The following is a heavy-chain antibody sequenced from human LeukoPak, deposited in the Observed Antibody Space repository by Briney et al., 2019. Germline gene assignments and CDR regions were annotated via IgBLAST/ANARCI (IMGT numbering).Heavy chain of an antibody. D-gene: IGHD2-2*02. V-gene: IGHV1-18*01. CDR3: ARDRSISPAAIEGGY. CDR2: ISAYNGNT. J-gene: IGHJ4*02. CDR1: GYTFTSYG. Sequence: ASVKVSCKASGYTFTSYGISWVRQAPGQGLEWMGWISAYNGNTNYAQKLQGRVTMTTDTSTSTAYMELRSLRSDDTAVYYCARDRSISPAAIEGGYWGQGTLVTVSS.